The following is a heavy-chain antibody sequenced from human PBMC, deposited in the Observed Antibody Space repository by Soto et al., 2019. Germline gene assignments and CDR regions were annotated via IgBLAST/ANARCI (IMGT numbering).Heavy chain of an antibody. CDR1: GFTFSTYA. V-gene: IGHV3-23*01. CDR3: VKGYWKGDA. J-gene: IGHJ6*02. CDR2: ISGSGGSI. Sequence: EVQLLESGGGLVQPVGSLRLSCAASGFTFSTYAMNWVRQAPGNGLEWVSAISGSGGSIHYADSVKGRFTISRDNSKNPLYLQMNSLRAEDTAVYHCVKGYWKGDAWGQGTTVNVSS. D-gene: IGHD1-1*01.